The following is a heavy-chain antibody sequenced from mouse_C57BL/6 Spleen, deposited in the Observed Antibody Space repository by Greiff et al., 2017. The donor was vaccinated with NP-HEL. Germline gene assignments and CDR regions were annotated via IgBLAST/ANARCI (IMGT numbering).Heavy chain of an antibody. V-gene: IGHV1-50*01. CDR3: ATNWALFAY. CDR2: IDPSDSYT. J-gene: IGHJ3*01. D-gene: IGHD4-1*02. Sequence: QVQLQQPGAELVKPGASVKLSCKASGYTFTSYWMQWVKQRPGQGLEWIGEIDPSDSYTNYNQKFKGKATLTVDTSSSTAYMQLSSLTSEDPAVYYCATNWALFAYWGPGTLVTVSA. CDR1: GYTFTSYW.